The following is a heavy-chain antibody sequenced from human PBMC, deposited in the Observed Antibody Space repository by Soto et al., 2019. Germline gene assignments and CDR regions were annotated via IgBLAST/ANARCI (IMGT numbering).Heavy chain of an antibody. J-gene: IGHJ4*02. CDR2: IKQDGSEK. D-gene: IGHD2-15*01. V-gene: IGHV3-7*01. CDR1: GFTFSSYW. Sequence: GGSLRLSCAASGFTFSSYWMSWVRQAPGKGLEWVANIKQDGSEKYYVDSVKGRFTISRDNAKNSLYLQMNSLSAEDTAVYYCARDTLYCSGGSCYGDYWGQETLVTVSS. CDR3: ARDTLYCSGGSCYGDY.